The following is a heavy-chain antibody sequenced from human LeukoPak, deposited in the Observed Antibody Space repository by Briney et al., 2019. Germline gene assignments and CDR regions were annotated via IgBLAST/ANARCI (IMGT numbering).Heavy chain of an antibody. CDR2: IWYDGSNK. Sequence: RGSLRLSCAASGFTFSNYGMHWVRQAPGKGLEWVAVIWYDGSNKYYADSVKGRFTISRDSSKNTLYLQMNSLRAEDTAVYYCARDHCGGDCYLDYWGQGALVTVSS. CDR1: GFTFSNYG. V-gene: IGHV3-33*01. D-gene: IGHD2-21*02. CDR3: ARDHCGGDCYLDY. J-gene: IGHJ4*02.